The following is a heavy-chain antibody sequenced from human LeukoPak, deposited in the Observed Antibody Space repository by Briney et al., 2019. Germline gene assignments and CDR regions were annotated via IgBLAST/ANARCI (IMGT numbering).Heavy chain of an antibody. D-gene: IGHD2-21*01. CDR3: ATANCGGDCFAFDI. V-gene: IGHV4-61*02. J-gene: IGHJ4*02. CDR2: IYTSGST. Sequence: SETLSLTCTVSGDSISSGFYYWNWIRQPAGKGLEWIGRIYTSGSTNYNPSLKSRVTMSVDTSKNQFSLKLSSVTAADTAVYYCATANCGGDCFAFDIWGQGTLVTVSS. CDR1: GDSISSGFYY.